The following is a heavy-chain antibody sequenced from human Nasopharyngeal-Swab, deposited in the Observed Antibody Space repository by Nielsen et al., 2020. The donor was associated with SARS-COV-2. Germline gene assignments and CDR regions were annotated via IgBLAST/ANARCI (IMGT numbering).Heavy chain of an antibody. D-gene: IGHD5-18*01. Sequence: GESLKISCAASRFSFTDYSMSWVRQAPGKGLGWISYITSSSATIYYADSVKGRFTISRDNAKNSLYLQMNSLRAEDTAVYYCARDRRGYSYGVYQYYGMDVWGQGTTVTVSS. J-gene: IGHJ6*02. CDR3: ARDRRGYSYGVYQYYGMDV. CDR2: ITSSSATI. V-gene: IGHV3-48*04. CDR1: RFSFTDYS.